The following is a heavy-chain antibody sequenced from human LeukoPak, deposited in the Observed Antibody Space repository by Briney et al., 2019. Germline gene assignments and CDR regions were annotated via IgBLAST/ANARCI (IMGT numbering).Heavy chain of an antibody. V-gene: IGHV4-39*01. D-gene: IGHD1-26*01. CDR1: GGSISSSSYY. CDR3: ARRAYSGSYYDAFDI. CDR2: IYYSGST. J-gene: IGHJ3*02. Sequence: SETLSLTCTVSGGSISSSSYYWGWIRQPPGKGLEWIGSIYYSGSTYYNPSLKSRVTISVDTSKNQFSLKLSSVTAADTAVYYCARRAYSGSYYDAFDIWGQGTMVTASS.